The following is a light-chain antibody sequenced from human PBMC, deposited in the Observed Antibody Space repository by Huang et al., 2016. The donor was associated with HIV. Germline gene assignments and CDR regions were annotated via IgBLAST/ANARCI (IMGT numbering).Light chain of an antibody. J-gene: IGKJ1*01. V-gene: IGKV3-15*01. CDR3: QQYNNWPPWT. CDR2: GAS. CDR1: KSVSSN. Sequence: EIVMTQSPATLSVSPGERATLSCRAGKSVSSNLAWYQQKPGQAPRRLIYGASTRATGIPTRFSGSGSGTEFTLTISSLQSEDFAVYYCQQYNNWPPWTFGQGTKVEIK.